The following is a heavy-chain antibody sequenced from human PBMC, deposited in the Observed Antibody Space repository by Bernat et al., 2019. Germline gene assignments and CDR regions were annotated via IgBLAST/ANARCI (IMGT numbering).Heavy chain of an antibody. V-gene: IGHV3-33*01. D-gene: IGHD4-11*01. Sequence: QVQLVESGGGVVQPGRSLRLSCAASGFTFSSYGMHWVRQAPGKGLEWVAVIWYDGSNKYYADSVKGRFTISRDNSKNTLYLQMNSLRAEDTAVYYCARDFTDYSNSLVYYWGQGTLVTVSS. CDR3: ARDFTDYSNSLVYY. CDR2: IWYDGSNK. CDR1: GFTFSSYG. J-gene: IGHJ4*02.